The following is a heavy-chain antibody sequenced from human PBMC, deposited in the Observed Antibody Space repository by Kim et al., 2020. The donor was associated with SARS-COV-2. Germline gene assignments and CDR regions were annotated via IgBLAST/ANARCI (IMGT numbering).Heavy chain of an antibody. Sequence: GGSLRLSCAASGFTFSGHPLTWVRQAPGKGLEWVSVISASGGNTYYADSVKGRFTISRDNSKNTRYLQMNSLRVEDTAIYYCAKGSSELGDYWGQGTLVTVS. D-gene: IGHD1-7*01. J-gene: IGHJ4*02. CDR1: GFTFSGHP. V-gene: IGHV3-23*01. CDR3: AKGSSELGDY. CDR2: ISASGGNT.